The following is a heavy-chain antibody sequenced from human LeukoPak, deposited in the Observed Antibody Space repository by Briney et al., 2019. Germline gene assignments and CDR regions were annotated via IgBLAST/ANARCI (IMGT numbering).Heavy chain of an antibody. J-gene: IGHJ3*02. CDR1: GFTFSSYE. V-gene: IGHV3-48*03. Sequence: GGSLRLACAASGFTFSSYEMNWVRQAPGKWLEWISYISSSGSTIYYADSVKGRFTISRDNAKNSLYLQMNSLRAEDTAVYYCARDCGATKHDAFDIWGQGTMVTVSS. D-gene: IGHD1-26*01. CDR2: ISSSGSTI. CDR3: ARDCGATKHDAFDI.